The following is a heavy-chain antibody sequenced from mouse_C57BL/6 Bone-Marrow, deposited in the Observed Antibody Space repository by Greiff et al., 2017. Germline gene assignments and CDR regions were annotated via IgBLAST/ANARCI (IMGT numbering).Heavy chain of an antibody. V-gene: IGHV5-12*01. D-gene: IGHD4-1*01. Sequence: DVMLVESGGGLVQPGGSLKLSCAASGFTFSDYYMYWVRQTPEKRLEWVAYISNGGGSTYYPDTVKGRFTISRDNAKNTLYLQMSRLKSEDTAMYYCARHRLGRRLYWYFDVWGTGTTVTVSS. CDR2: ISNGGGST. J-gene: IGHJ1*03. CDR3: ARHRLGRRLYWYFDV. CDR1: GFTFSDYY.